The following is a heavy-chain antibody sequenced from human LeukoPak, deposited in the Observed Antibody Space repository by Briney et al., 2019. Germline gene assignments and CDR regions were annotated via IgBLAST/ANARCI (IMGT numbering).Heavy chain of an antibody. CDR1: GFTFSTVW. V-gene: IGHV3-74*01. CDR3: ARDFRHGGV. D-gene: IGHD3-10*01. J-gene: IGHJ4*02. CDR2: LNPDGSST. Sequence: GGSLRLSCEASGFTFSTVWMHWVRQAPGKGPVWGSRLNPDGSSTSYAESVKGRFTISRDNAKNTVYLQMNSLRDEDTAVYYCARDFRHGGVWGRGTLVTVSS.